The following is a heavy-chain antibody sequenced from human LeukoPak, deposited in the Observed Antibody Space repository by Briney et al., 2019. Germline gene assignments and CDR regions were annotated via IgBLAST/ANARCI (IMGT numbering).Heavy chain of an antibody. CDR2: IKSKTDGGTT. D-gene: IGHD2-2*01. V-gene: IGHV3-15*01. Sequence: KLGGSPRICCVASGFTISDSWIRCGRPAPGKGLEWVGRIKSKTDGGTTDYAAPVKGRFTISRDDSKKTLYLQMNSLKTEDTAVYYCTTVQVGACSTTRCRYFYYFWGQGNLVTVSS. CDR3: TTVQVGACSTTRCRYFYYF. CDR1: GFTISDSW. J-gene: IGHJ4*02.